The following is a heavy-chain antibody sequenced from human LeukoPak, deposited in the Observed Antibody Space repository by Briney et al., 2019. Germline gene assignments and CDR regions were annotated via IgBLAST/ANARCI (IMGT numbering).Heavy chain of an antibody. V-gene: IGHV3-11*01. J-gene: IGHJ4*02. CDR2: ISSASRTI. CDR3: ASDSSSWGLFDH. CDR1: GLTFSDYY. D-gene: IGHD2-2*01. Sequence: GSLRLSCAASGLTFSDYYMSWIRQAPGKGLEWVAYISSASRTIYYTDSVKGRFTISRDDAKNSLYLQMHSLRVDDTAVYYCASDSSSWGLFDHWGQGTLVTVSS.